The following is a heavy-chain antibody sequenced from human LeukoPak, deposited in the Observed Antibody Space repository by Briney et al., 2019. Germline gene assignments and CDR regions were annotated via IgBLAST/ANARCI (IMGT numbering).Heavy chain of an antibody. D-gene: IGHD3-22*01. CDR3: ARGPHLRTYDSSSPAALDF. CDR1: GYIFIHYW. V-gene: IGHV1-46*01. J-gene: IGHJ3*01. Sequence: GASVKVFCKASGYIFIHYWMYWVRQAPGQGLEWMGFINPTGGNTNFAQNFQGRVTMTRDMSTSTVYMELRRLRSEDTAVYYCARGPHLRTYDSSSPAALDFWGQGTMVTVSS. CDR2: INPTGGNT.